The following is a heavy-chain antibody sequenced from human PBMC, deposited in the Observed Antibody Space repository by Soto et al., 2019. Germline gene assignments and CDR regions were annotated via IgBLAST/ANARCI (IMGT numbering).Heavy chain of an antibody. CDR2: INHSGST. CDR3: ARAKRGGLDY. CDR1: GGSFSGYY. J-gene: IGHJ4*02. D-gene: IGHD2-15*01. V-gene: IGHV4-34*01. Sequence: PSETLSLTCAVYGGSFSGYYWSWIRQPPGKGLEWIGEINHSGSTNYNPSLKSRVTISVDTSKNQFSLKLSSVTAADTAVYYCARAKRGGLDYWGQGTLVTVSS.